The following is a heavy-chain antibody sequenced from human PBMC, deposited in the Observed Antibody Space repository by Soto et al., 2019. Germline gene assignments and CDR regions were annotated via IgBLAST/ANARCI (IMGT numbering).Heavy chain of an antibody. V-gene: IGHV4-59*08. J-gene: IGHJ4*02. D-gene: IGHD6-19*01. CDR1: WGSLSSDY. Sequence: SGTLSLPCTVFWGSLSSDYWSWIRQPPGKGLEWIGYTHNSGNTDYNPSLKSRVTISLDASRNEFSLSLRSVTAADTAVYYCAKGGWYEDHWGQGTLVTVSS. CDR2: THNSGNT. CDR3: AKGGWYEDH.